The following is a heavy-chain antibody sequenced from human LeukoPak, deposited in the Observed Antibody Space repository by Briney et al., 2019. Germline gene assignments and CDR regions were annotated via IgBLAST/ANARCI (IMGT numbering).Heavy chain of an antibody. CDR1: GGTFSSYA. D-gene: IGHD3-22*01. J-gene: IGHJ4*02. V-gene: IGHV1-69*06. CDR3: AKYYYDSSGHFDY. Sequence: GASVKVSCKASGGTFSSYAISWVRQAPGQGLEWMGGIIPIFGTANYAQKFQGRVTITADKSTSTAYMELSSLRSEDTAVYYCAKYYYDSSGHFDYWGQGTLVTVSS. CDR2: IIPIFGTA.